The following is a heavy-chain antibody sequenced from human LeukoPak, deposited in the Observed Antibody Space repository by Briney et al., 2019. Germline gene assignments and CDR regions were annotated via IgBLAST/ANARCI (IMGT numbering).Heavy chain of an antibody. J-gene: IGHJ6*02. V-gene: IGHV3-21*01. CDR1: GFAFSSYS. Sequence: PGGSLRLSCAASGFAFSSYSMNWVRQAPGKGLEWVSSISSSSSYIYYADSVKGRFTISRDNAKNSLYLQMNSLRAEDTAVYYCARGSLTYSSGPMDYGMDVWGQGTTVTVSS. CDR2: ISSSSSYI. D-gene: IGHD6-19*01. CDR3: ARGSLTYSSGPMDYGMDV.